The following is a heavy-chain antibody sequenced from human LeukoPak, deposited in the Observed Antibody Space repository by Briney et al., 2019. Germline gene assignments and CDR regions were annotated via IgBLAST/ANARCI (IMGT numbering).Heavy chain of an antibody. CDR2: FDPEDGET. D-gene: IGHD3-3*01. Sequence: ASVKVSCKVSGYTLTELSMHWVRQAPGKGLEWMGGFDPEDGETIYAQKFQGRVTITRDTSASTAYMELSSLRSEDTAVYYCARVNEGPTYYDFWSGYYTSSWFDPWGQGTLVTVSS. J-gene: IGHJ5*02. CDR1: GYTLTELS. V-gene: IGHV1-24*01. CDR3: ARVNEGPTYYDFWSGYYTSSWFDP.